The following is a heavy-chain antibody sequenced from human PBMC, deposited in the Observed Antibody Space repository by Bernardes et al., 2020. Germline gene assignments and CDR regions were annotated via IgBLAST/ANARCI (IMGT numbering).Heavy chain of an antibody. CDR3: AREGDGATVTDY. D-gene: IGHD4-17*01. CDR2: IWYDGSNK. V-gene: IGHV3-33*01. J-gene: IGHJ4*02. CDR1: GFTCSSYG. Sequence: SLRLSCAASGFTCSSYGMHWVRQAPGKGLEWVAVIWYDGSNKYYADSVKGRFTISRDNSKNTLYLQMNSLRAEDTAVYYCAREGDGATVTDYWGQGTLVTVSS.